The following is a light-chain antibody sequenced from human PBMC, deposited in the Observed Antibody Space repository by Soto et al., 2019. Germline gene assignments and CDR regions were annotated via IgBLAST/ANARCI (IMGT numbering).Light chain of an antibody. CDR2: AAS. V-gene: IGKV3-20*01. CDR3: QQFGSSMFT. Sequence: EIVLTQSPGTLSLSPGERATLSCRASQTASTDYLAWYQQKPGQPPRLLIYAASKRASGIPDRFSGSGSGTDFTLTISRLEPEDFAVYYCQQFGSSMFTFGGGTKVEIK. J-gene: IGKJ4*01. CDR1: QTASTDY.